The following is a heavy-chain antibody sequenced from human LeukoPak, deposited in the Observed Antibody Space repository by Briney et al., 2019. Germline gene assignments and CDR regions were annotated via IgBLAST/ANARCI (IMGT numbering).Heavy chain of an antibody. Sequence: SVKVSCKASGGTFSSYAISWVRQAPGQGLEWMGGIIPIFGTANYAQKFQGRVTITTDESTSTAYMKLSSLRSEDTAVYYCARLNKGSSSWYWGYNWFDPWGQGTLVTVSS. CDR2: IIPIFGTA. CDR1: GGTFSSYA. V-gene: IGHV1-69*05. CDR3: ARLNKGSSSWYWGYNWFDP. J-gene: IGHJ5*02. D-gene: IGHD6-13*01.